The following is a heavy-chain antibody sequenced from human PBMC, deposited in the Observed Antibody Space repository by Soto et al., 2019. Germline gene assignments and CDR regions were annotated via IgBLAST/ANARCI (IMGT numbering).Heavy chain of an antibody. CDR1: GFTFNNPL. Sequence: PGETLRNSFATYGFTFNNPLRSRVRQAPGKGLEWVGRIKGGADGGTTDYAAPVKGRITISRDHPKDTLYLQMNSLKTEDTAVYYCTTGLSNGYYNFDYWGQGT. J-gene: IGHJ4*02. V-gene: IGHV3-15*01. CDR3: TTGLSNGYYNFDY. D-gene: IGHD3-22*01. CDR2: IKGGADGGTT.